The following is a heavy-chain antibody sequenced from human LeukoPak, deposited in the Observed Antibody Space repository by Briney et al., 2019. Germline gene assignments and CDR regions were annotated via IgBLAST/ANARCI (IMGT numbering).Heavy chain of an antibody. J-gene: IGHJ6*03. D-gene: IGHD1-7*01. CDR3: ARGNSPKSGVYYYYMDV. CDR2: INPSGGST. V-gene: IGHV1-46*01. Sequence: ASVKVSCKASGYTFTSYYMHWVRQAPGQGLEWMGIINPSGGSTSYAQKFQGRVTMTRNTSISTAYMELSSLRSEDTAVYYCARGNSPKSGVYYYYMDVWGKGTTVTISS. CDR1: GYTFTSYY.